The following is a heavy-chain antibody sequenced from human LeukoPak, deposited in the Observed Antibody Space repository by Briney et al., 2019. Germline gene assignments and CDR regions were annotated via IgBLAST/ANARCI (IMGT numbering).Heavy chain of an antibody. CDR2: ISGSGGST. Sequence: GGSLRLSCAASGFTFSSYAMSWVRQAPGKGLEWVSAISGSGGSTYYADSVKGRFTISRDNSKNTLYLQMSSLRAEDTAVYYCAKGGSGSTTVTTPFDYWGQGTLVTVSS. V-gene: IGHV3-23*01. D-gene: IGHD4-17*01. J-gene: IGHJ4*02. CDR3: AKGGSGSTTVTTPFDY. CDR1: GFTFSSYA.